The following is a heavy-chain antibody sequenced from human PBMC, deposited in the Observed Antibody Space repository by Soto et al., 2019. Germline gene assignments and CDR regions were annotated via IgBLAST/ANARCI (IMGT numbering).Heavy chain of an antibody. CDR1: GFTFSSYA. V-gene: IGHV3-23*01. D-gene: IGHD1-26*01. CDR2: ISDSDGST. CDR3: AKDRSQWDLCYFDS. J-gene: IGHJ4*02. Sequence: GGSLRLSCAASGFTFSSYAMSWVRQAPGKGLEWVSSISDSDGSTDYADSVKGRFTISRDNSKNTLYLQMNGLRAEDTAIYYCAKDRSQWDLCYFDSWGQGTLVTVSS.